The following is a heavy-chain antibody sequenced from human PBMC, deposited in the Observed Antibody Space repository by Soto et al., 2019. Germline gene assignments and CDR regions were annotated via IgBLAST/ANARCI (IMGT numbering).Heavy chain of an antibody. Sequence: QVHLVESGGGVVQPGRSLRLSCVASGFTFSNYALHWVRQAPGKGLEWVAVISYDGSDKYNANSVKGRFTISRDNSKNTLYLQMNSLRAEDTAVYYCARDTGPNGYNYYYFGMDVWGQGTTVTVSS. D-gene: IGHD5-18*01. V-gene: IGHV3-30-3*01. CDR1: GFTFSNYA. J-gene: IGHJ6*02. CDR2: ISYDGSDK. CDR3: ARDTGPNGYNYYYFGMDV.